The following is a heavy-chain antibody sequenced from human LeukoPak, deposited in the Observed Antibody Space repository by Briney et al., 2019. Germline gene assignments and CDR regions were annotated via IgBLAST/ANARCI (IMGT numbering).Heavy chain of an antibody. Sequence: ASVKVSCKASGYTFISYYMHWVRQAPGQGLEWMGIINPSGGSTSYAQKFQGRVTMTRDMSTSTVYMELSSLRSEDTAVYYCARDRWIAVAGTIQKSPLCDPWGQGTLVTVSS. J-gene: IGHJ5*02. CDR1: GYTFISYY. CDR3: ARDRWIAVAGTIQKSPLCDP. V-gene: IGHV1-46*01. D-gene: IGHD6-19*01. CDR2: INPSGGST.